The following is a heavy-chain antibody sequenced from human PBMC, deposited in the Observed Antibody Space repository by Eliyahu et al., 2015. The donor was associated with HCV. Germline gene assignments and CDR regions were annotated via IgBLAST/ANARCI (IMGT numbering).Heavy chain of an antibody. CDR2: ISSASSNI. CDR3: ARDKLLWFGHLLKWDYYYGMDV. D-gene: IGHD3-10*01. Sequence: EVQLVESGGGLVKPGGSLRLSCAASGFAFXXYNMNWVRQAPGKGLGWVSSISSASSNINYADSVKGRFNISRDNAKNSLYLQMDSLRAEDTAVYYCARDKLLWFGHLLKWDYYYGMDVWGQGTTVTVSS. V-gene: IGHV3-21*01. J-gene: IGHJ6*02. CDR1: GFAFXXYN.